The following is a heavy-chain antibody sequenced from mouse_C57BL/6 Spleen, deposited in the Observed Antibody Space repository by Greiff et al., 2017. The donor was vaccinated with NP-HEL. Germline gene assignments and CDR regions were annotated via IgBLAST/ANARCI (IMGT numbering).Heavy chain of an antibody. D-gene: IGHD1-1*01. V-gene: IGHV1-59*01. CDR2: IYPSDSCT. CDR3: ARLGTTVVANFDY. J-gene: IGHJ2*01. Sequence: VQLQQSGAELVRPGTSVKLSCKASGYTFTSYWMHWVKQRPGQGLEWIGVIYPSDSCTNYNQKFKGKATLTADTSSSTAYMQLSSLTSEDSAVDCCARLGTTVVANFDYWGQGTTLTVSS. CDR1: GYTFTSYW.